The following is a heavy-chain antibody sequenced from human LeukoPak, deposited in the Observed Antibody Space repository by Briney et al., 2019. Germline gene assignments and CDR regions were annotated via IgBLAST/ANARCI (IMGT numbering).Heavy chain of an antibody. CDR2: IYHSGRT. Sequence: SETLSLTCTVSGYSISSGYYWGWIRQPPGKGLEWIGSIYHSGRTFYNPSLKSRVTISVDTSKNQFSLKLSSVTAADTAVYYCASTWGDYWGQGTLVTVSS. CDR3: ASTWGDY. D-gene: IGHD3-16*01. J-gene: IGHJ4*02. CDR1: GYSISSGYY. V-gene: IGHV4-38-2*02.